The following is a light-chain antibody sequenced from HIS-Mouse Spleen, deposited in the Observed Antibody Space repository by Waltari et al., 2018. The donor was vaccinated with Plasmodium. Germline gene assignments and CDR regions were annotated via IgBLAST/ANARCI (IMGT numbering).Light chain of an antibody. Sequence: ELTQPPSASGTPGQRVTISCSGSSPNIGSNTVNWYQQLPGTAPKLLIYSNNQRPSGVPDRFSGSKSGTSASLAISGLQSEDEADYYCAAWDDSLNGPVFGGGTKLTVL. CDR1: SPNIGSNT. CDR2: SNN. V-gene: IGLV1-44*01. CDR3: AAWDDSLNGPV. J-gene: IGLJ2*01.